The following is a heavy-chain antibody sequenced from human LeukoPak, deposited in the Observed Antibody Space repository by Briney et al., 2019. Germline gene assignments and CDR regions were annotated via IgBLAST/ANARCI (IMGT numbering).Heavy chain of an antibody. D-gene: IGHD3-9*01. CDR1: GFTFTSSA. V-gene: IGHV1-58*01. CDR2: VVVGSGNT. Sequence: SVKVSCKASGFTFTSSAVQWVRQARGQRLEWIGWVVVGSGNTNYAQKFQERVTITRDMSTSTAYMELSSLRSEDTAAYYCAADRPSLRYFDWLPFDYWGQGTLVTVSS. J-gene: IGHJ4*02. CDR3: AADRPSLRYFDWLPFDY.